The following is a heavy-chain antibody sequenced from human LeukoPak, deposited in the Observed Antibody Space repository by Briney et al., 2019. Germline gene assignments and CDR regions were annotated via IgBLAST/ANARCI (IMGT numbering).Heavy chain of an antibody. CDR2: ISSSGSTK. D-gene: IGHD2-2*01. J-gene: IGHJ4*02. Sequence: GGSLRLSCAASGFTFSDYYMSWIRQARGKGGEWVTYISSSGSTKYYADSVKGSYNISRDNDKNRLYVKMNSERAGDRAVYNCATWGYCSSTSCYSGPFDYWGQGTLVTVSS. CDR1: GFTFSDYY. V-gene: IGHV3-11*04. CDR3: ATWGYCSSTSCYSGPFDY.